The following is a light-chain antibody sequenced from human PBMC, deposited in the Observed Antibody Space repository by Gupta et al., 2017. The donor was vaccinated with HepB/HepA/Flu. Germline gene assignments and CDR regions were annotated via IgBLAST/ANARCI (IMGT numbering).Light chain of an antibody. Sequence: ATRMTQSPSSFSASPGDIVSTTCRASQDIGIALAWYQQKPGKAPNLLIHAASTLHSGVPSRFSGSGSGTEFTLTISRLQSEDFATFYCQQDYSYPRTFGQGTKVEVK. CDR3: QQDYSYPRT. V-gene: IGKV1-8*01. J-gene: IGKJ1*01. CDR1: QDIGIA. CDR2: AAS.